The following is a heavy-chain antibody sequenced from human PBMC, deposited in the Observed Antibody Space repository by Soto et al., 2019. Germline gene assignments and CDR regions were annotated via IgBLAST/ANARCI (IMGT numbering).Heavy chain of an antibody. CDR2: ISYDGSNK. D-gene: IGHD3-10*01. CDR3: AKGARGETVVHYYYYGMDV. J-gene: IGHJ6*02. CDR1: GFTFSSYG. Sequence: GGSLRLSCAASGFTFSSYGMHWVRQAPGKGLEWVAVISYDGSNKYYADSVKGRFTISRDNSKNTLYLQMNSLRAEDTAVYYCAKGARGETVVHYYYYGMDVWGQGTTVTVSS. V-gene: IGHV3-30*18.